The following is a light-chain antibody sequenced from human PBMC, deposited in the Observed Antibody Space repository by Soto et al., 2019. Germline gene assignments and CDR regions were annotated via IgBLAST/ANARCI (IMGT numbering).Light chain of an antibody. J-gene: IGKJ1*01. CDR2: GAS. CDR3: QQYESSWT. Sequence: EIVLTQSPGTLSLSPGERATLSCRASQSISSTFLAWYQHKPGQAPRVLVYGASRRATGIPDRFSGSGSGKDFTLTISRLEPEDFAVYYCQQYESSWTFGQGTKVE. V-gene: IGKV3-20*01. CDR1: QSISSTF.